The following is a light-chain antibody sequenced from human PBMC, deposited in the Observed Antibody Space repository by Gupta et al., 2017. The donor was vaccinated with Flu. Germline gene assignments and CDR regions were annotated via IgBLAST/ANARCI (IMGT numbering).Light chain of an antibody. CDR3: CSYAGSTRDV. J-gene: IGLJ1*01. V-gene: IGLV2-8*01. Sequence: QSALTQPLSQSGAPGQSGIIPCTGTSSDIGGYNYVSWYQPHPGKPPKVLIYEVTKLPSGVPDRFFGSKSGNTASLTVSGLQAEDEADYYCCSYAGSTRDVFGTGTKVTVL. CDR2: EVT. CDR1: SSDIGGYNY.